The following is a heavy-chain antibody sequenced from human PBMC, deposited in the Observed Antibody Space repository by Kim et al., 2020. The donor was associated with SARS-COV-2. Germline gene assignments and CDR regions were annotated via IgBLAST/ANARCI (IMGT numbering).Heavy chain of an antibody. V-gene: IGHV1-18*01. D-gene: IGHD3-22*01. CDR2: ISAYNDNT. CDR1: GYTFTKYG. J-gene: IGHJ4*02. Sequence: ASVKVSCRTSGYTFTKYGISWVRQAPGQGLEWMGWISAYNDNTNDAQKFQDRVTMTTDTSTSTVYMELRSLRSDDSAVYYCARDVGHFDSSAYFHWGQGTMVTVSS. CDR3: ARDVGHFDSSAYFH.